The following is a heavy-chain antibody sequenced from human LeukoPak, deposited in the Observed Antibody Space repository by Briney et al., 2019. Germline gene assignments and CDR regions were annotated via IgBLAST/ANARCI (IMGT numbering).Heavy chain of an antibody. J-gene: IGHJ6*03. V-gene: IGHV1-69*13. CDR1: GGTFSTYA. Sequence: VKVSCKPSGGTFSTYAISWVRQAPGQGLEWMGGIIPILGTANYAQKFQGRVTITADESTSTAYMELSSLRSEDTAVYYCARSPRTYYYYMDVWGKGTTVTVSS. CDR2: IIPILGTA. CDR3: ARSPRTYYYYMDV.